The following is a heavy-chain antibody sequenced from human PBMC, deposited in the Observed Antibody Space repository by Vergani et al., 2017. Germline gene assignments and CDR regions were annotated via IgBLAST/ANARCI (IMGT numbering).Heavy chain of an antibody. CDR3: ARTLKFLDMDV. V-gene: IGHV3-72*01. CDR1: GFTLSDYW. D-gene: IGHD3-3*01. CDR2: TRNKARGYGT. J-gene: IGHJ6*04. Sequence: EVRLVESGGGLVQPGGSLRLSCATSGFTLSDYWIDWVRQAPGKGLEWVARTRNKARGYGTDYAASVRGRVIVSRDASGKSVSLKMTRLRIDDTDEYFCARTLKFLDMDVWGKGTTVTVSS.